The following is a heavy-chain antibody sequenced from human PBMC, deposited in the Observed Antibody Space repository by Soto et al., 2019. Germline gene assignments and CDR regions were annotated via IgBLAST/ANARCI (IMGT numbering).Heavy chain of an antibody. Sequence: PGGSLRLSCAASGFTFSSYAMSWVRQAPGKGLEWVSAISGSGGSTYYADSVKGRFTISRDNSKNTLYLQMNSLRAEDTAVYYCAKDPFPDSSRHNDDYWGQGTLVTVSS. J-gene: IGHJ4*02. D-gene: IGHD1-1*01. CDR1: GFTFSSYA. V-gene: IGHV3-23*01. CDR2: ISGSGGST. CDR3: AKDPFPDSSRHNDDY.